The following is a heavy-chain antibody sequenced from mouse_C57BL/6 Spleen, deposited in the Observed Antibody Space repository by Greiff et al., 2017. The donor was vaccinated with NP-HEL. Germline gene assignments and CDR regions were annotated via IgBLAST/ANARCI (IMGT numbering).Heavy chain of an antibody. J-gene: IGHJ4*01. CDR2: ISSGGDYI. CDR1: GFTFSSYA. Sequence: DVKLQESGEGLVKPGGSLKLSCAASGFTFSSYAMSWVRQTPEKRLEWVAYISSGGDYIYYADTVKGRFTISRDNARNTLYLQMSSLKSEDTAMYYCTRDGGYDYDGYAMDYWGQGTSVTVSS. D-gene: IGHD2-4*01. V-gene: IGHV5-9-1*02. CDR3: TRDGGYDYDGYAMDY.